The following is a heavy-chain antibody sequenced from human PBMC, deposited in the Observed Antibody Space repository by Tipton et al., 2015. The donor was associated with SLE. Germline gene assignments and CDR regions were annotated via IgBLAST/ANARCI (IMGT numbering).Heavy chain of an antibody. CDR3: TAGAGWLIDY. CDR1: GFSFDKNW. CDR2: INQDGSEI. D-gene: IGHD5-24*01. V-gene: IGHV3-7*03. Sequence: SLRLSCAASGFSFDKNWMTWVRQAPGKGLEWVADINQDGSEIHYVDSVKGRFTISRDNAKRSLYLQMNSLRVEDTAVYYCTAGAGWLIDYWGQGTLVTVSS. J-gene: IGHJ4*02.